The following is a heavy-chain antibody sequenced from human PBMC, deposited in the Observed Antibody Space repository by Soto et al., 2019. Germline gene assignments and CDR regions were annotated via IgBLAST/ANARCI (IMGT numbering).Heavy chain of an antibody. CDR2: IKDDGGDE. D-gene: IGHD6-19*01. Sequence: EVQLVESGGCLVQPGGSLRLSCAASGFTFSPYWMSWVRQAPGKGLEWVAIIKDDGGDELYLEAVRGRFTISRDNAKKSLYLAMDSLRVEDTAVYYCAGGSGWISDTWGQGTLVTVSS. J-gene: IGHJ5*02. V-gene: IGHV3-7*05. CDR1: GFTFSPYW. CDR3: AGGSGWISDT.